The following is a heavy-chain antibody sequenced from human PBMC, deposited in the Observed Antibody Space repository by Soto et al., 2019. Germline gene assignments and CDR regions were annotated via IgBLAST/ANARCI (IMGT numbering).Heavy chain of an antibody. Sequence: GASVKVSCKASGYTFTRFGFSWVRQAPGQGLEWMGWISAYNGNTNYAQKLQGRVTMTTDTSTSTAYMELRSLRSDDTAVYYCARTRRLIAAVGIPFDPWGQGTLVTVSS. D-gene: IGHD6-13*01. V-gene: IGHV1-18*01. J-gene: IGHJ5*02. CDR1: GYTFTRFG. CDR3: ARTRRLIAAVGIPFDP. CDR2: ISAYNGNT.